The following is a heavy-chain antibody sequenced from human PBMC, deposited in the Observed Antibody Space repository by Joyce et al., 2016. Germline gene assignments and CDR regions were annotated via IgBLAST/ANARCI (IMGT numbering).Heavy chain of an antibody. CDR2: INTKNGDT. J-gene: IGHJ6*02. V-gene: IGHV1-3*04. D-gene: IGHD4-11*01. CDR3: AREGWEWNRNYGGYYGMDV. Sequence: QVQVVQSGTEVKKPGASVKVSCKTSGYTFTSYPMHWVRQAPGQRPEWMGWINTKNGDTRYSQKFQGRVTITRDTSATTAYMALSRLRSEDTAVYYCAREGWEWNRNYGGYYGMDVWGQGTTVTVSS. CDR1: GYTFTSYP.